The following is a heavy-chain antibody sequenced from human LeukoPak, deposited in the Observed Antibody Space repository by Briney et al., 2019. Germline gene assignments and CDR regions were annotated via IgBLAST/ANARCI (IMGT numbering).Heavy chain of an antibody. Sequence: SETLSLTCAVYGGSFSGYYWSWIRQPPGKGLEWIGEINHSGCTNYNPSLKGRVTISVDTSKNQFSLKLSSVTAADTAVYYCARSARGYCSGGSCYSKYFQHWGQGTLVTVSS. CDR1: GGSFSGYY. V-gene: IGHV4-34*01. D-gene: IGHD2-15*01. J-gene: IGHJ1*01. CDR3: ARSARGYCSGGSCYSKYFQH. CDR2: INHSGCT.